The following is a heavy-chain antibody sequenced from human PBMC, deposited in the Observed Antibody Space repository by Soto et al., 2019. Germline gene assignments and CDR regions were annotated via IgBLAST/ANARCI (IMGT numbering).Heavy chain of an antibody. V-gene: IGHV3-48*02. D-gene: IGHD3-9*01. Sequence: GGSLRLSCAASGFTFSSYSMNWVRQAPGKGLEWVSYISSSSSTIYYADSVKGRFTISRDNAKNSLYLQMNSLRDEDTAVYYCARGYYDILTGYYSEDGPNWFDPWGQGTLVTVSS. CDR1: GFTFSSYS. CDR2: ISSSSSTI. J-gene: IGHJ5*02. CDR3: ARGYYDILTGYYSEDGPNWFDP.